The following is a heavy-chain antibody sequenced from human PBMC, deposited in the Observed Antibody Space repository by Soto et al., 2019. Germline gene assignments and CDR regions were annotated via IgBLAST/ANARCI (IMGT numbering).Heavy chain of an antibody. D-gene: IGHD1-20*01. J-gene: IGHJ6*02. CDR3: ARVSVARRHNPGGYHYGMDV. Sequence: PVKASWTHPASAFSCSAITCMSYGPGTSIEWVGGIIPIFGTANYAQKFQGRATITADESTSTAYMELSSLRSEDTAVYYCARVSVARRHNPGGYHYGMDVWGQGTTVTVSS. V-gene: IGHV1-69*01. CDR2: IIPIFGTA. CDR1: ASAFSCSA.